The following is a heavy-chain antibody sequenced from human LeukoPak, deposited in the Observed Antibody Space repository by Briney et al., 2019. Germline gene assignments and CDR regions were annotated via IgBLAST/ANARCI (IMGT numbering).Heavy chain of an antibody. CDR1: GFTFSSYA. CDR3: AKDTQGGSGSYYY. D-gene: IGHD1-26*01. Sequence: GGSLRLSCAASGFTFSSYAMCWVRQAPGKGLEWVSAISGSGGSTYYADSVKGRFTISRDNSKNTLYLQMNSLRAEDTAVYYCAKDTQGGSGSYYYWGQGTLVTVSS. CDR2: ISGSGGST. J-gene: IGHJ4*02. V-gene: IGHV3-23*01.